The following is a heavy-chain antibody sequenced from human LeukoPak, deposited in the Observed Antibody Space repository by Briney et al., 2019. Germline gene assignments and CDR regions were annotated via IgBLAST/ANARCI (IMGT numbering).Heavy chain of an antibody. Sequence: GGSLRLSCVASGFAFDDFAMTWVRQAPGKGLEYVSAISSNGGSTYYADSVKGRFTISRDNSKNTLYLQMSSLRAEDTAVYYCMSSSWYIDYWGQGTLVTVSS. CDR1: GFAFDDFA. J-gene: IGHJ4*02. CDR2: ISSNGGST. D-gene: IGHD6-13*01. CDR3: MSSSWYIDY. V-gene: IGHV3-64D*06.